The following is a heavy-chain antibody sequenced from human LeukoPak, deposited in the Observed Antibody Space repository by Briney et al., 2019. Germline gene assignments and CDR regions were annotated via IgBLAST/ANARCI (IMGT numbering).Heavy chain of an antibody. D-gene: IGHD3-9*01. CDR1: GGTFSSYA. V-gene: IGHV1-69*05. CDR2: IIPIFGTA. J-gene: IGHJ1*01. Sequence: SVKVSCKASGGTFSSYAISWVRQAPGQGLEWMGGIIPIFGTANYAQKLQGRVTMTTDTSTSTAYMELRSLRSDDTAVYYCARVRGVYYDILTGYYLWGQGTLVTVSS. CDR3: ARVRGVYYDILTGYYL.